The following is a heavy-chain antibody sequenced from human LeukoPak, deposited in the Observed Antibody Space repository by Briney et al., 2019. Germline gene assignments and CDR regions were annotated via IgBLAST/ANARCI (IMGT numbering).Heavy chain of an antibody. CDR3: AAMVRGGSWFDP. Sequence: ASVKVSCKASGYTFTGYYMHWVRQAPGQGLEWMGWINPNGGGTNYAQKFQGWVTMTRDTSISTAYMELSRLRSDDTAVYYCAAMVRGGSWFDPWGQGTLVTVSS. CDR2: INPNGGGT. V-gene: IGHV1-2*04. CDR1: GYTFTGYY. D-gene: IGHD3-10*01. J-gene: IGHJ5*02.